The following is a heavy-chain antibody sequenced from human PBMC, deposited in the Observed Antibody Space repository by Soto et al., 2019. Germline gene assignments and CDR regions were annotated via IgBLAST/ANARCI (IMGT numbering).Heavy chain of an antibody. J-gene: IGHJ5*02. CDR2: ISYDGSNK. D-gene: IGHD5-12*01. V-gene: IGHV3-30-3*01. CDR3: ASDSGYDS. Sequence: QVQLVESGGGGVQPGRSLRLSCAASGFTFSSYAMHWVRQAPGKGLERVAVISYDGSNKYYADSVKGRFTISRDNSKNTLYLQMNSLRAEDTAVYYCASDSGYDSWGQGTLVTVSS. CDR1: GFTFSSYA.